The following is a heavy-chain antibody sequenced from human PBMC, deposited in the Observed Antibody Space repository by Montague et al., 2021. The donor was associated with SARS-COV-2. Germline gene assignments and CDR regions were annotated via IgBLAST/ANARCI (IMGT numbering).Heavy chain of an antibody. J-gene: IGHJ3*02. Sequence: SETLSLTCTVSGGSISSYYWSWIRQPPGKGLEWIGYIYYSGSTNYNPSLKSRVTISVDTSKNQFSLKLSSVTAADTAVYYCAREVWYYCDSSGARAFDIWGQGTMVTVSS. D-gene: IGHD3-22*01. V-gene: IGHV4-59*01. CDR1: GGSISSYY. CDR2: IYYSGST. CDR3: AREVWYYCDSSGARAFDI.